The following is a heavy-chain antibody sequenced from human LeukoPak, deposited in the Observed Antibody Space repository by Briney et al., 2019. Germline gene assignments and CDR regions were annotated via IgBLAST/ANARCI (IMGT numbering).Heavy chain of an antibody. CDR2: TYYSGNT. J-gene: IGHJ4*02. D-gene: IGHD5-12*01. CDR3: AREPDLRGYSGYDYFDY. V-gene: IGHV4-39*07. CDR1: SGSISTSSYY. Sequence: SETLSLTCTVSSGSISTSSYYWGWIRQPPGKGLEWIGSTYYSGNTYYNPSLKSRVTISVDTSKNQFSLKLSSVTAADTAVYYCAREPDLRGYSGYDYFDYWGQGTLVTVSS.